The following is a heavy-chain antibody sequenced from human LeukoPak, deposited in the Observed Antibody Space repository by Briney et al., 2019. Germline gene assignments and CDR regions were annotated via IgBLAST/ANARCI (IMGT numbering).Heavy chain of an antibody. V-gene: IGHV3-23*01. CDR2: ISGSGGST. J-gene: IGHJ5*02. D-gene: IGHD6-19*01. CDR1: GFTFSDHY. Sequence: PGGSLRLSCAASGFTFSDHYMDWVRQAPGKGLEWVSAISGSGGSTYYADSVKGRFTISRDNSKNTLYLQMNSLRAEDTAVYYCANLGAVATNGHNWFDPWGQGTLVTVSS. CDR3: ANLGAVATNGHNWFDP.